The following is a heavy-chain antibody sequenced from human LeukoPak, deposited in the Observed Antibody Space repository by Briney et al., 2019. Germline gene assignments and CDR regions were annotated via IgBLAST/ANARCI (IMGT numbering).Heavy chain of an antibody. CDR3: VGSLGADDF. CDR2: ISGSGGST. CDR1: GFTFSSYA. D-gene: IGHD1-26*01. Sequence: GGSLRLSCAASGFTFSSYAMSWVRQAPGKGLEWVSAISGSGGSTYYADSVKGRFTISRDNAKNTGYLQMSSLRADDSALYYCVGSLGADDFWGQGTLVTVSS. V-gene: IGHV3-23*01. J-gene: IGHJ4*02.